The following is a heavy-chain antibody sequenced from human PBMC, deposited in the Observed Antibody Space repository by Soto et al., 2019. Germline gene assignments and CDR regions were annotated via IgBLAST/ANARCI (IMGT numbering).Heavy chain of an antibody. V-gene: IGHV3-23*01. CDR3: AKDLDYDILTGYYPV. Sequence: GGSLRLSCAASGFTFSSYAMSWVRQAPGKGLEWVSAISGSGGSTYYADSVKGRFTISRDNSKNTLYLQMNSLRAEDTAVYYCAKDLDYDILTGYYPVWGQGTTVTVSS. J-gene: IGHJ6*02. CDR1: GFTFSSYA. CDR2: ISGSGGST. D-gene: IGHD3-9*01.